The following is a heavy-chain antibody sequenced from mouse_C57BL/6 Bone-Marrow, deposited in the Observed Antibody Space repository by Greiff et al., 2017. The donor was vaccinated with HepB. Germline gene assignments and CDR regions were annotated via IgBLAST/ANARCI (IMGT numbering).Heavy chain of an antibody. CDR1: GFTFSSYG. Sequence: EVQLVESGGDLVKPGGSLKLSCAASGFTFSSYGMSWVRQTPDKRLEWVATISSGGSYTYYPDSVKGRFTISRDNANNTLYLQMSSLKSEDTAMYYCARYDGYYKDWFAYWGQGTLVTVSA. D-gene: IGHD2-3*01. CDR2: ISSGGSYT. V-gene: IGHV5-6*01. CDR3: ARYDGYYKDWFAY. J-gene: IGHJ3*01.